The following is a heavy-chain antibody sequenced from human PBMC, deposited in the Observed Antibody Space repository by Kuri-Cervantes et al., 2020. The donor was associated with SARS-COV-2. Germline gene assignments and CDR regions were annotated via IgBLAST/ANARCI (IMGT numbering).Heavy chain of an antibody. V-gene: IGHV5-51*01. CDR1: GYTLTELP. D-gene: IGHD3-22*01. CDR2: IYPGDSDT. J-gene: IGHJ3*02. CDR3: ARRDDSSGLDAFDI. Sequence: KVSCKVSGYTLTELPMHWVRQAPGKGLEWMGIIYPGDSDTRYSPSFQGQVTISADKSISTAYLQWSSLKASDTAMYYCARRDDSSGLDAFDIWGQGTMVTVSS.